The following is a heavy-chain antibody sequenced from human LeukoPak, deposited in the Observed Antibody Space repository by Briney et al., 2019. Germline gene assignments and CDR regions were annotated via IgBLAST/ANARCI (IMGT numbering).Heavy chain of an antibody. CDR2: ISSNGSTI. D-gene: IGHD3-10*02. CDR1: RFTFSNYG. J-gene: IGHJ6*04. CDR3: AELGITMIGGV. Sequence: GGSLRLSCTASRFTFSNYGMHWVRQAPGKGLEWVSYISSNGSTIYYADSVKGRFTISRDNAKNSLYLQMNSLRAEDTAVYYCAELGITMIGGVWGKGTTVTISS. V-gene: IGHV3-48*04.